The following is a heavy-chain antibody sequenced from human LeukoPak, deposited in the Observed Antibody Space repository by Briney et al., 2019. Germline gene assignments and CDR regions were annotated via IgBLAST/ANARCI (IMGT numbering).Heavy chain of an antibody. J-gene: IGHJ4*02. V-gene: IGHV1-2*02. CDR3: AREAGGDGYSSSWYYY. Sequence: ASVKVSCKSCGYTFTGYYMHGVRQARGQELEWMGWINPNSGGTNYAQKFQGRVAMTRDTSISTAYMELSRLRSDDTAVYYCAREAGGDGYSSSWYYYWGQGTLVTVSS. D-gene: IGHD6-13*01. CDR1: GYTFTGYY. CDR2: INPNSGGT.